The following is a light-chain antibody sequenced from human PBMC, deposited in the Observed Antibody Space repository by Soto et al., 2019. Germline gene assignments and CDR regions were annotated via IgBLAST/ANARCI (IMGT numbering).Light chain of an antibody. CDR1: QSVSNNY. J-gene: IGKJ1*01. CDR2: GAS. CDR3: QQYGSSGT. Sequence: DIRSTQSPVTLSLSPGERATLSCRASQSVSNNYLAWYQQKPGQAPRLLIYGASNRATGIPDRFSGSGSGADFTLTISRLEPEDFAVYYCQQYGSSGTFGQGTKVDI. V-gene: IGKV3-20*01.